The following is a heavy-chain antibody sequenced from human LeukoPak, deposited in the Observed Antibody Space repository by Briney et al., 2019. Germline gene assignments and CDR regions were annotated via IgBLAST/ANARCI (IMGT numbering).Heavy chain of an antibody. V-gene: IGHV4-4*02. CDR2: IYYSGST. CDR1: GGSISSSNW. CDR3: ARDRYYYDSSGFYYFDY. J-gene: IGHJ4*02. D-gene: IGHD3-22*01. Sequence: PSETLSLTCAVSGGSISSSNWWSWVRQPPGKGLEWIGSIYYSGSTYYNPSLKSRVTISVDTSNNQFSLKLTSVTAADTAVYYCARDRYYYDSSGFYYFDYWGQGTLVTVSS.